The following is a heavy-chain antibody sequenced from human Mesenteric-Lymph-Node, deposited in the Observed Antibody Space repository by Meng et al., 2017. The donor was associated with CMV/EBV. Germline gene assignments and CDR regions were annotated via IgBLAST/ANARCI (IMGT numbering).Heavy chain of an antibody. D-gene: IGHD6-6*01. CDR2: IRYDGSNK. V-gene: IGHV3-30*02. CDR3: AKDRYSSSYYFDY. CDR1: GFTFSSYS. J-gene: IGHJ4*02. Sequence: GGSLRLSCAASGFTFSSYSMNWVRQAPGKGLEWVAFIRYDGSNKYYADSVKGRFTISRDNSKNTLYLQMNSLRAEDTAVYYCAKDRYSSSYYFDYWGQGTLVTVSS.